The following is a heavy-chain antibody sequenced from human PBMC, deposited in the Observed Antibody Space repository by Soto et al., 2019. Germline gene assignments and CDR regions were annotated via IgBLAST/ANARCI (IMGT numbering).Heavy chain of an antibody. V-gene: IGHV1-3*05. D-gene: IGHD3-22*01. Sequence: QVQLVQSGAEEKKPGASVKVSCKASGYTFTSYAMHWVRQAPGQRLEWMGWINAGNGNTKYSQKFQGRVTITRDTSASTAYMERSRLRSEDTAVYYCARSSGYYLIDDYWGQGTLVTVSS. CDR3: ARSSGYYLIDDY. J-gene: IGHJ4*02. CDR1: GYTFTSYA. CDR2: INAGNGNT.